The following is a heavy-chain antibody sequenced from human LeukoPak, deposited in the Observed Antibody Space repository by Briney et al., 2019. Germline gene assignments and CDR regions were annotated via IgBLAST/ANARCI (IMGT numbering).Heavy chain of an antibody. CDR2: ISYSGST. V-gene: IGHV4-39*07. Sequence: SETLSLTCTVSGGSIRSTSYYWGWIRQPPGKGLEWIGSISYSGSTYYNPSLKSRVTISVDTSKNQFSLKLSSVTAADTAVYYCARGPDSSGYYFSWGQGTLVTVSS. CDR1: GGSIRSTSYY. CDR3: ARGPDSSGYYFS. J-gene: IGHJ5*02. D-gene: IGHD3-22*01.